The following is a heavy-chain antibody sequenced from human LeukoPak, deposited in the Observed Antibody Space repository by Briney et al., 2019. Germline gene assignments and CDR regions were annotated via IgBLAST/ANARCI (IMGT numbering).Heavy chain of an antibody. D-gene: IGHD4-11*01. J-gene: IGHJ4*02. V-gene: IGHV3-23*01. Sequence: GGSLRLSCGASGFTFSSYAMSWVRQAPGQGLEWVSAMSGTGGSTHYADSVKGRFIISRDNSKNTLHLQMNSLRAEDTAIYYCARNDYSTLDYWGQGTQVTVSS. CDR3: ARNDYSTLDY. CDR1: GFTFSSYA. CDR2: MSGTGGST.